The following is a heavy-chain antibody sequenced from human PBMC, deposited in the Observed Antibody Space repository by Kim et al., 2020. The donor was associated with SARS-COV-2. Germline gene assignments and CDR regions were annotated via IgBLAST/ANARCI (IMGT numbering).Heavy chain of an antibody. CDR2: IYYTGII. V-gene: IGHV4-59*01. CDR3: ANQYSSGWRDLGRFDP. CDR1: GASITSYY. Sequence: SETLSLTCTVSGASITSYYWSWIRQPPGKGLEWIGSIYYTGIINYNPSLKRRVTISVDTFKNQFSLKLSSVTAADTAVYYCANQYSSGWRDLGRFDPWGQGTLVTVSS. D-gene: IGHD6-19*01. J-gene: IGHJ5*02.